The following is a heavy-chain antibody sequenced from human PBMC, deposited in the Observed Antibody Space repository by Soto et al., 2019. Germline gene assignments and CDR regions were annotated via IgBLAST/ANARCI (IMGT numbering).Heavy chain of an antibody. V-gene: IGHV4-30-2*01. J-gene: IGHJ4*02. Sequence: SETLSLTCGVSGASISLVGYSWSWIRQPPGKGLEWIGYISHRGNTYYNPSLRSRVTISVDRSRNEFSLNLRSVTAADTAMYYCARYDSSGDFDYWGQGTLVTISS. CDR1: GASISLVGYS. CDR2: ISHRGNT. D-gene: IGHD3-22*01. CDR3: ARYDSSGDFDY.